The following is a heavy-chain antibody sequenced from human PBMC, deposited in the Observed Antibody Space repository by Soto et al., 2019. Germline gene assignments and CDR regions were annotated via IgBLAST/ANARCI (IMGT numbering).Heavy chain of an antibody. CDR1: GGSVSNYT. CDR2: IIPILGRA. D-gene: IGHD4-4*01. V-gene: IGHV1-69*08. J-gene: IGHJ4*02. CDR3: AGDSAYSNDAFDF. Sequence: QVQLVQSGAEVKKPGSSVKVSCKASGGSVSNYTLSWVRQAPGQGLQWMGRIIPILGRANYAENFQGRLTIIADKSTSTAYMELSSLRSEDTAVYFCAGDSAYSNDAFDFWGQGTVVIVSS.